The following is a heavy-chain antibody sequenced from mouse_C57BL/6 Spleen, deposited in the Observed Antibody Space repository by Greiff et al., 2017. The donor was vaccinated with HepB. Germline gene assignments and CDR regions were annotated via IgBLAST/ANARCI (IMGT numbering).Heavy chain of an antibody. Sequence: EVNVVESGGGLVKPGGSLKLSCAASGFTFSDYGMHWVRQAPEKGLEWVAYISSGSSTIYYADTVKGRFTISRDNAKNTLFLQMTSLRSEDTAMYYCARAFNSAWFAYWGQGTLVTVSA. V-gene: IGHV5-17*01. CDR2: ISSGSSTI. CDR3: ARAFNSAWFAY. J-gene: IGHJ3*01. D-gene: IGHD1-3*01. CDR1: GFTFSDYG.